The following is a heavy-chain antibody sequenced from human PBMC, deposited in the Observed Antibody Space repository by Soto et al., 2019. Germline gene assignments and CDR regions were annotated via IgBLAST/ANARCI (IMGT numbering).Heavy chain of an antibody. CDR1: GGSFSGYY. CDR3: ATGIGAPNAFDI. D-gene: IGHD3-3*01. Sequence: SETLSLTCAVYGGSFSGYYWSWIRQPPGKGLEWIGEINHSGSTNYNPSLKSRVTISVDTSKNQFSLKLRSVTAADTAVYYCATGIGAPNAFDIWGQGTMVTVSS. CDR2: INHSGST. J-gene: IGHJ3*02. V-gene: IGHV4-34*01.